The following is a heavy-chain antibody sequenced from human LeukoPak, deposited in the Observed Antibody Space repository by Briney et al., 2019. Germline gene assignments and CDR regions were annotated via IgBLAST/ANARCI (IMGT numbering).Heavy chain of an antibody. CDR2: ISLSGVT. Sequence: SETLSLTCGVSGGSISSTNWWSWVRQPPGPGLEWIGEISLSGVTNYNPSLKSRVTMSLDRSKNHLSLTLTSVTAADTAVYYCSRESGAFSPFGYWGQGTLVTVSS. CDR1: GGSISSTNW. D-gene: IGHD1-26*01. V-gene: IGHV4-4*02. J-gene: IGHJ4*02. CDR3: SRESGAFSPFGY.